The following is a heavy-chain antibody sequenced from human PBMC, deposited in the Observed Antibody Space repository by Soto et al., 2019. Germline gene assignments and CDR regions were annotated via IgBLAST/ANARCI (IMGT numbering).Heavy chain of an antibody. Sequence: QVQLVQSGAEVKKPGASVKVSCKASGYTFTSYYMHWVRQAPGQGLEWMGIINPSGGSTTYTQKFQGRVTMPRDTSTSSVYMELSSLTSEATAMYYCARDSAIVRSAMYWFDSWGQGTLVTVSS. CDR2: INPSGGST. J-gene: IGHJ5*01. V-gene: IGHV1-46*03. CDR3: ARDSAIVRSAMYWFDS. CDR1: GYTFTSYY. D-gene: IGHD2-2*01.